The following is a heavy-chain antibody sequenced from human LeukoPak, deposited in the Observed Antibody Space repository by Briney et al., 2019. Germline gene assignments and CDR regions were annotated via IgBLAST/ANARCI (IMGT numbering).Heavy chain of an antibody. D-gene: IGHD6-13*01. CDR1: GFTVSSNY. V-gene: IGHV3-53*04. J-gene: IGHJ4*02. CDR2: IYSGGTT. CDR3: ATPSLGGAAAGLFEY. Sequence: PGGSLRLSCAASGFTVSSNYMNWVRQAPGKGLEWVSVIYSGGTTYYADSVEGRFTISRHNLKNTLYLQMNSLRAEDTAVYYCATPSLGGAAAGLFEYWGQGTLVTVSS.